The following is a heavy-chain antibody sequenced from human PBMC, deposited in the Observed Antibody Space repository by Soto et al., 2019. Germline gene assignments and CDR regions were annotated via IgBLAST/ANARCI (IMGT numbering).Heavy chain of an antibody. D-gene: IGHD2-15*01. CDR3: AHRPIVVAAM. V-gene: IGHV4-4*02. Sequence: QVQLQESGPGLVKPSGTLSLTCGVFGGSISNSNWWTWVRQPPGKGLEWIGEIYHSGSTNYNSSLMSRVTISLDKVNNQFSLTLTSLTASDTAVYYWAHRPIVVAAMWRQGTLGTVSS. CDR1: GGSISNSNW. J-gene: IGHJ4*02. CDR2: IYHSGST.